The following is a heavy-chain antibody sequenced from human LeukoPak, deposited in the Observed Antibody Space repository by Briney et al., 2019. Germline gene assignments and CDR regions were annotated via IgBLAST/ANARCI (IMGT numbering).Heavy chain of an antibody. CDR3: TRDTMGQWLPN. CDR1: GFTVSGNY. CDR2: IYSGGDT. Sequence: PGGSLRLSCAASGFTVSGNYMSWVRQAPGKGLEWVSVIYSGGDTYYPDSVKGRFTISRDNSKNTLYLQMNSLRADDTAVYYCTRDTMGQWLPNWGQGTLVTVSS. D-gene: IGHD6-19*01. J-gene: IGHJ4*02. V-gene: IGHV3-53*01.